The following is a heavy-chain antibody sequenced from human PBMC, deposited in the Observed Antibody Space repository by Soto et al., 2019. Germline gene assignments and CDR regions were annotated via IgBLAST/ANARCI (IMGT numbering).Heavy chain of an antibody. CDR3: ARVPDR. V-gene: IGHV4-34*01. CDR1: GGSFSGYY. CDR2: INHSGST. D-gene: IGHD2-2*01. Sequence: SETLSLTCAVYGGSFSGYYWSWIRQPPGKGLEWIGEINHSGSTNYNPSLKSRVNKSVDTSKNQFSIKLNSVTAADTAVYYCARVPDRWGQGTLVTVSS. J-gene: IGHJ5*02.